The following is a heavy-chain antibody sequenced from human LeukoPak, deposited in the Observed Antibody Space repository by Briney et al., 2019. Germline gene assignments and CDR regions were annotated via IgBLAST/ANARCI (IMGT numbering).Heavy chain of an antibody. Sequence: GGSLRLSCASSGFSFSSDIMSWVRQAPGKGLEWVSLIGTSGDTYYADSVKGRFTISRDNSKNTLYLQMNSLRAEDTAVYYCAKHRPEDVWGKGTTVTVSS. CDR3: AKHRPEDV. CDR2: IGTSGDT. CDR1: GFSFSSDI. J-gene: IGHJ6*04. V-gene: IGHV3-23*01.